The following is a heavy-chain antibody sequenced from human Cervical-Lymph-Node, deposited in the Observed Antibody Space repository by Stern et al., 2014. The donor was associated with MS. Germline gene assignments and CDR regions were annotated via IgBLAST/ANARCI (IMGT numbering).Heavy chain of an antibody. CDR1: GFDFGDYA. CDR2: ISWSSGSI. Sequence: EVQLVESGGGLVQPGRSLRLSCVASGFDFGDYAMHWVRQGPGKGLEWVSGISWSSGSIAYADSVKGRFTTSRDNAKNSLYLQVNSLRSEDTALYYCAKGFGSHYVLDVFDFWGQGTMVTVSS. J-gene: IGHJ3*01. V-gene: IGHV3-9*01. CDR3: AKGFGSHYVLDVFDF. D-gene: IGHD1-26*01.